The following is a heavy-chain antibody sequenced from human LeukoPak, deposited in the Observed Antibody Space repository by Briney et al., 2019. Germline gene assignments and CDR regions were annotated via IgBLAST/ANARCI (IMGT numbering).Heavy chain of an antibody. D-gene: IGHD3-16*01. Sequence: GGSLRLSCAASGFTFHDHGMSRVRQAPGKGLEWVSSLSWNGGETRYADSVKGRFTISRDNAKNSLYLQMNSLRAEDTALYYCARRAYPYYYYMDVWGKGATVTVSS. CDR3: ARRAYPYYYYMDV. V-gene: IGHV3-20*04. CDR1: GFTFHDHG. J-gene: IGHJ6*03. CDR2: LSWNGGET.